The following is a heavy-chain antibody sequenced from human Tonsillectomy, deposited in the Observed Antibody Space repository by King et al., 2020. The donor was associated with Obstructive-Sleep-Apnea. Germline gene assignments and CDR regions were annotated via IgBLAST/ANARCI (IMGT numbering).Heavy chain of an antibody. D-gene: IGHD3-10*01. Sequence: VQLQESGPGLVKPSETLSLMCTVSGGSISSYFWTWIRQPAGKGLEWIGRIYTSGSTNYNPPLNSRVTISVDMSKNQFSLKLSSLTAADTAVYYCAREGSGSRPFDYWGQGTLVTVSS. J-gene: IGHJ4*02. CDR3: AREGSGSRPFDY. CDR2: IYTSGST. CDR1: GGSISSYF. V-gene: IGHV4-4*07.